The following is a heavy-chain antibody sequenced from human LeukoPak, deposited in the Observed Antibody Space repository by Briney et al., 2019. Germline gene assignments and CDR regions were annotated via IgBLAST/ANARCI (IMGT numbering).Heavy chain of an antibody. V-gene: IGHV3-48*03. J-gene: IGHJ4*02. CDR1: GFTFSSYE. CDR2: ITNSGSTI. CDR3: ARKSMTTGTFDY. Sequence: AGGSLRLSCAASGFTFSSYEMNWVRQTPGEGLEWISFITNSGSTIFYADSVKGRFTISRDNAKNSLYLQMNSLRAEDTAVYYCARKSMTTGTFDYWGQGTLVTVSS. D-gene: IGHD4-17*01.